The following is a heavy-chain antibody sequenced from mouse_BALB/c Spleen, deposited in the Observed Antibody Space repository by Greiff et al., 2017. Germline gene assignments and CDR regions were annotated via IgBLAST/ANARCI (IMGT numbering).Heavy chain of an antibody. CDR3: ARAFCGNYWYFDV. Sequence: DVKLVESGGGLVKPGGSLKLSCAASGFTFSSYAMSWVRQSPEKRLEWVAEISSGGSYTYYPDTVTGRFTISRDNAKNTLYLDMSSLRSEDTAMYYCARAFCGNYWYFDVWGAGTTVTVSA. CDR1: GFTFSSYA. CDR2: ISSGGSYT. J-gene: IGHJ1*01. V-gene: IGHV5-9-4*01. D-gene: IGHD1-1*02.